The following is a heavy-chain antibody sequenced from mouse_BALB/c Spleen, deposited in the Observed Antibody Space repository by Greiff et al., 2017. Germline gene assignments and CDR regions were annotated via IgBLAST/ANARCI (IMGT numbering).Heavy chain of an antibody. D-gene: IGHD2-1*01. J-gene: IGHJ2*01. CDR1: GYTFTDYA. CDR3: ARAQIYYGNYEDY. CDR2: ISTYYGDA. Sequence: VQLQQSGAELVRPGVSVKISCKGSGYTFTDYAMHWVKQSHAKSLEWIGVISTYYGDASYNQKFKGKATMTVDKSSSTAYMELSSLTSEDSAVYYCARAQIYYGNYEDYWGQGTTLTVSS. V-gene: IGHV1S137*01.